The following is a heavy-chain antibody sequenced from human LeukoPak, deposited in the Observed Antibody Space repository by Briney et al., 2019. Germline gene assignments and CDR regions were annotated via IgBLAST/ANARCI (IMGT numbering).Heavy chain of an antibody. J-gene: IGHJ4*02. CDR1: GFTFSSYS. Sequence: PGGSLRLSCAASGFTFSSYSMNWVRQAPGKGLEWVSSISSSSSYIYYADSVKGRFTISRDNAKNSLYLQMNSLRAEDTAVYYCARNLWFGELSNFDYWGQGTLVTVSS. CDR3: ARNLWFGELSNFDY. D-gene: IGHD3-10*01. CDR2: ISSSSSYI. V-gene: IGHV3-21*04.